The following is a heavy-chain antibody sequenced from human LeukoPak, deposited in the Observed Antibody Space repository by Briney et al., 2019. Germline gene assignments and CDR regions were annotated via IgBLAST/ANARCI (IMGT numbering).Heavy chain of an antibody. V-gene: IGHV3-20*04. Sequence: GGSLRLSCAASGFTFDDYGMSWVRQAPGKGLEWVSGINWNGGSTVYADSVKGRFTISRDNAKNSLYLQMNSLRAEDTALYYCARGRRGAVAGKGYYYMDVWGKGTTVTVSS. D-gene: IGHD6-19*01. CDR1: GFTFDDYG. J-gene: IGHJ6*03. CDR2: INWNGGST. CDR3: ARGRRGAVAGKGYYYMDV.